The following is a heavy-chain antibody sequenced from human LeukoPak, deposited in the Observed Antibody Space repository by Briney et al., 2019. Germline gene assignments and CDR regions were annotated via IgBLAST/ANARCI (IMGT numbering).Heavy chain of an antibody. Sequence: AETLSLTCTVSGGSIRTYYWSWIRQSPGEGLEWVAYIYYSGSTTYNPSLKSRVTISVDTSKNQFSLKLASATAADTSLYYFATSSAYYYESSGDSSGAYYFDYWGQGTLVTVSS. CDR1: GGSIRTYY. J-gene: IGHJ4*02. V-gene: IGHV4-59*01. D-gene: IGHD3-22*01. CDR3: ATSSAYYYESSGDSSGAYYFDY. CDR2: IYYSGST.